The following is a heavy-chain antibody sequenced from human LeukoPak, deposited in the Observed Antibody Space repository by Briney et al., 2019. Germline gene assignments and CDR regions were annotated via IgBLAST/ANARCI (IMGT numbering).Heavy chain of an antibody. CDR3: ARDAPRSGSYHGDY. J-gene: IGHJ4*02. Sequence: ASVKVSCKASGYTFTGYYMHWVRQAPGQGLEWMGWINPNSGGTNYAQKFQGRVTMTRDTSISTAYMELSRLRSDDTAVYYCARDAPRSGSYHGDYWGQGTLVTVSS. D-gene: IGHD1-26*01. CDR1: GYTFTGYY. V-gene: IGHV1-2*02. CDR2: INPNSGGT.